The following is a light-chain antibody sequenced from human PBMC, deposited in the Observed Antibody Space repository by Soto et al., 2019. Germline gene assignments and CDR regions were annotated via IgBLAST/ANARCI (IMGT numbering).Light chain of an antibody. CDR3: GARLNSLSRSWV. Sequence: QSALTQPPSASGTPGQRVTISCSGSNSNIEDNYVYWYQQLPGTAPKLLIYKNNQRPSGVPDRFSGSRSGTSASLVISGLRSADEADYYCGARLNSLSRSWVFGGGTQLTVL. CDR2: KNN. V-gene: IGLV1-47*01. J-gene: IGLJ3*02. CDR1: NSNIEDNY.